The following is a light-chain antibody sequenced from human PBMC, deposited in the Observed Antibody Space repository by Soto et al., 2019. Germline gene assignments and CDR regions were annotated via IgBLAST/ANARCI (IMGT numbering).Light chain of an antibody. V-gene: IGLV2-8*01. CDR2: EVT. J-gene: IGLJ3*02. CDR1: SSDVGAYNY. Sequence: QSALTQPPSASGSPGQSVTISCTGTSSDVGAYNYVSWYQQHPGKAPKLMIYEVTKRPSGVPDRFSGSKSDNTASLTVSGLQAEDEADYYCTSYAGSNNWVIGGGTKLTVL. CDR3: TSYAGSNNWV.